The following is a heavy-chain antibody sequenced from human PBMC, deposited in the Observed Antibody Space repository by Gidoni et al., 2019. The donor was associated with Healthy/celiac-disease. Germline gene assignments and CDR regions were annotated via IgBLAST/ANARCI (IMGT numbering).Heavy chain of an antibody. CDR1: VCSISSSSYY. J-gene: IGHJ4*02. CDR3: ARVLTGGNSFDY. V-gene: IGHV4-39*07. CDR2: IYYSGST. Sequence: QLQLQESGPGLVKPSETLSLTCTVSVCSISSSSYYWGWIRQPPGKGLEWIGSIYYSGSTYYNPSLKSRVTISVDTSKNQFSLKLSSVTAADTAVYYCARVLTGGNSFDYWGQGTLVTVSS. D-gene: IGHD2-8*02.